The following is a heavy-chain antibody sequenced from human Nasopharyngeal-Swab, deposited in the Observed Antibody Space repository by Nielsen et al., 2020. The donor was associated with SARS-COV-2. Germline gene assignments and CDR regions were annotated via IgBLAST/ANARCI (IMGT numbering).Heavy chain of an antibody. D-gene: IGHD6-6*01. Sequence: GESLKISCAASGFTFSSYAMSWVRQAPGKGLEWVSAISGSGGSTYSADSVKGRFTISRDNSKNTLYLQMNSLRAEDTAVYYCAAGGDSSSSTFDYWGQGTLVTVSS. V-gene: IGHV3-23*01. CDR1: GFTFSSYA. CDR3: AAGGDSSSSTFDY. CDR2: ISGSGGST. J-gene: IGHJ4*02.